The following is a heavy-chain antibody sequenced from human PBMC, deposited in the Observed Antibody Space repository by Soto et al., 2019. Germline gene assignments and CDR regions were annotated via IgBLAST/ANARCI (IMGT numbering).Heavy chain of an antibody. CDR2: INHSGST. CDR3: ARVPLYSRSCNAFDI. D-gene: IGHD6-13*01. J-gene: IGHJ3*02. CDR1: GGSFSGYY. Sequence: SETLSLTCAVYGGSFSGYYWSWIRQPPGKGLEWIGEINHSGSTNYNPSLKSRVTISVDTSKNQFSLKLSSVTAADTAVYYCARVPLYSRSCNAFDIWGQGTMVTVS. V-gene: IGHV4-34*01.